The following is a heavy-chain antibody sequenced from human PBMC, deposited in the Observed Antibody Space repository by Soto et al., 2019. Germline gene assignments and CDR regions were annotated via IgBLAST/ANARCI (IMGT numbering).Heavy chain of an antibody. CDR1: GYTFTRYA. CDR3: ARNVDWFDP. J-gene: IGHJ5*02. CDR2: INTGNGNT. V-gene: IGHV1-3*04. D-gene: IGHD2-21*01. Sequence: ASVKVSCKASGYTFTRYAMHWVRQAPGQGLEWMGWINTGNGNTHYSQKFQGRVTFTRDASATTAYMELSSLTSEDTAVYYCARNVDWFDPWGQGTLITVYS.